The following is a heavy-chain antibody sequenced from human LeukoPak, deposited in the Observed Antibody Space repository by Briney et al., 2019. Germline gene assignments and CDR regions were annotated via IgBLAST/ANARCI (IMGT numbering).Heavy chain of an antibody. CDR2: ISWDGGST. V-gene: IGHV3-43*01. Sequence: PGGSLRLSCAASGFTFDDYTMHWVRQAPGKGLEWVSLISWDGGSTYYADSVKGRFTISRDNSKNSLYLQMNSLRTEDTALYYCAEARYYYGMDVWGQGTTVTVSS. CDR3: AEARYYYGMDV. CDR1: GFTFDDYT. J-gene: IGHJ6*02.